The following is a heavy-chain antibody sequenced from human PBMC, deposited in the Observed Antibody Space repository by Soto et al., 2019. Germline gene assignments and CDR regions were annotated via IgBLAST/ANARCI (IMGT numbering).Heavy chain of an antibody. CDR3: AKEKYSSSWYLPARVAFDI. CDR1: GSTFRSYA. J-gene: IGHJ3*02. V-gene: IGHV3-23*01. Sequence: HPGGSLRLSCAASGSTFRSYAISWVRQAQGKGREGVSAISGSGGSTYYADSVKGRFTISRDNSKNTLYLQMNSLRAEDTAVYYCAKEKYSSSWYLPARVAFDIWGQGTMVTVSS. CDR2: ISGSGGST. D-gene: IGHD6-13*01.